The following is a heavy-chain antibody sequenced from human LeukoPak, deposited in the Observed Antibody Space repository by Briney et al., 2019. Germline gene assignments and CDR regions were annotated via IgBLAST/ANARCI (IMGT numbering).Heavy chain of an antibody. D-gene: IGHD6-19*01. CDR1: GFTFSTYW. Sequence: GESLTLSCSASGFTFSTYWMHWVRHAQGKGLLWVSFINNDGSTTSYADSVRGRFTISRDNAKNTLYLQMNSLRAEDTAVYYCANSISVAGTYAFNIWGQGTMVTVSS. CDR2: INNDGSTT. CDR3: ANSISVAGTYAFNI. J-gene: IGHJ3*02. V-gene: IGHV3-74*01.